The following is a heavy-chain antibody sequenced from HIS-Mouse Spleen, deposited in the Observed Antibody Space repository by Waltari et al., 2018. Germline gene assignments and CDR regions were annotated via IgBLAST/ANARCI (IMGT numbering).Heavy chain of an antibody. CDR2: MNPNSGNT. CDR1: GYTFTSYA. J-gene: IGHJ5*02. V-gene: IGHV1-8*01. D-gene: IGHD7-27*01. CDR3: ARRGGELGNWFDP. Sequence: QVQLVQSGAEVKKPGASVKVPCTASGYTFTSYAITWVRPATGQGLEWMGWMNPNSGNTGYAQKFQGRVTMTRNTSISTAYMELSSLRSEDTAVYYCARRGGELGNWFDPWGQGTLVTVSS.